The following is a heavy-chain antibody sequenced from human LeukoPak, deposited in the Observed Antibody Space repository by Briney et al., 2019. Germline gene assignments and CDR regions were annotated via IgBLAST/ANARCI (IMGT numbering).Heavy chain of an antibody. CDR2: TSTYNDGK. J-gene: IGHJ4*02. V-gene: IGHV1-18*01. CDR3: GAGHPRVDY. CDR1: GYTFTYYA. Sequence: GSVKVSCNASGYTFTYYAITWVRQAPGQGLEWMGWTSTYNDGKNYAQSLQGRITMTTDTSTKTAYMERSSIRADDTAVYYCGAGHPRVDYWGQGTLVTVSS.